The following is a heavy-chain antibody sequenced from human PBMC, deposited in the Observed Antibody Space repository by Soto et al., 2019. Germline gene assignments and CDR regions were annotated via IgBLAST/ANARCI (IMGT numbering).Heavy chain of an antibody. Sequence: GGSLRLSCAASGFTFSTYWMNWVRQAPGKGLEWVATITRDGREKYYVDSVKGRFAISRDNAKDSLFLQMNNLRAEETAVYYCARDWSTFGRMDVGGKGTTDTVSS. V-gene: IGHV3-7*03. CDR2: ITRDGREK. J-gene: IGHJ6*04. CDR1: GFTFSTYW. D-gene: IGHD3-10*01. CDR3: ARDWSTFGRMDV.